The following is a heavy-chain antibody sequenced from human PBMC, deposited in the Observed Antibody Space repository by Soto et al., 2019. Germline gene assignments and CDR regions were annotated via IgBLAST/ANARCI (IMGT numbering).Heavy chain of an antibody. Sequence: PGGSLRLSCAASGFTFSSYAMHWVRQAPGKGLEWVAVISYDGSNKYYADSVKGRFTISRDNSKNTLYLQMNSLRAEDTAVYYCARRDTAMETVDYWGQGTLVTVSS. J-gene: IGHJ4*02. CDR2: ISYDGSNK. CDR3: ARRDTAMETVDY. D-gene: IGHD5-18*01. V-gene: IGHV3-30-3*01. CDR1: GFTFSSYA.